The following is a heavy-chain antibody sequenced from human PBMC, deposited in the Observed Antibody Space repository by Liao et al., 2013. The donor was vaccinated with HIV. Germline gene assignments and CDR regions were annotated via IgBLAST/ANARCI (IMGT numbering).Heavy chain of an antibody. CDR3: ARESRGCSGGSCYYYYYYMDV. D-gene: IGHD2-15*01. J-gene: IGHJ6*03. CDR2: IYYSGST. CDR1: GGSISSNSYY. Sequence: QLQLQESGPGLVKPSETLSLTCTVSGGSISSNSYYWGWIRQPPGKGLEWIGSIYYSGSTYYNPSLESRVTISVDTSKNQFSLELSSVTAADTAVYYCARESRGCSGGSCYYYYYYMDVWGKGTTVTVSS. V-gene: IGHV4-39*07.